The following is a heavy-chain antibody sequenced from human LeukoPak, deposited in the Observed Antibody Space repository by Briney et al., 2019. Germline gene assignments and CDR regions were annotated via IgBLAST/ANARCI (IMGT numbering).Heavy chain of an antibody. CDR2: ISYDGSNK. CDR1: GFTFSSYA. CDR3: AREGERWFGEYKPSGWFDP. J-gene: IGHJ5*02. Sequence: PGGSLRLSCAASGFTFSSYAMHWVRQAPGKGLEWVAVISYDGSNKYYADSVKGRFTISRDNSKNTLYLQMNSLRAEDTAVYYCAREGERWFGEYKPSGWFDPWGQGTLVTVSS. D-gene: IGHD3-10*01. V-gene: IGHV3-30-3*01.